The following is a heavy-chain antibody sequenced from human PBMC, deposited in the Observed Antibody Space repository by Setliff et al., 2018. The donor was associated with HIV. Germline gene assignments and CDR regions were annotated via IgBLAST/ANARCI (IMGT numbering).Heavy chain of an antibody. CDR3: ARTSGSRPHDAFDI. J-gene: IGHJ3*02. V-gene: IGHV4-39*01. CDR1: GGSISSSSYY. D-gene: IGHD1-26*01. Sequence: PSETLSLTCNVSGGSISSSSYYWGWIRQPPGKGLEWIGSFHYSGSTSFNPSLRSRVTISVDTSKNQFSLKLSSVTAADTAVYYCARTSGSRPHDAFDIWGQGTMVTVSS. CDR2: FHYSGST.